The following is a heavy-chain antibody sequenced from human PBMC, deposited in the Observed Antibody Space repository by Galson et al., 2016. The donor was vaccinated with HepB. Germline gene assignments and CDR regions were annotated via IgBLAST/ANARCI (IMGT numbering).Heavy chain of an antibody. J-gene: IGHJ6*04. Sequence: LSLTCTVSGGSINNGGYYWSWIRQHPGKGLEWIGYIYYSGSTYYNPSLQSRVTISVDTSKNQFSLKLSSVTAADTAVYYCARVTMVQGAPHPDHYGMDVWDKGTPVTVSS. V-gene: IGHV4-31*03. CDR1: GGSINNGGYY. CDR2: IYYSGST. D-gene: IGHD3-10*01. CDR3: ARVTMVQGAPHPDHYGMDV.